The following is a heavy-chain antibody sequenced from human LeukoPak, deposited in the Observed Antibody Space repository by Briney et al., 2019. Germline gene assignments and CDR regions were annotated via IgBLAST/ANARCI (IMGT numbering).Heavy chain of an antibody. Sequence: PGRSLRLSCVGSGFTFSDYAMHWVRHAPGKGLEWVSGITWNSDGVDYADSVKGRFTISRDNAQNSLYLQMNSLRVEDTAFYYCAKDRALRLGFFDLWGRGTLVTVSS. CDR3: AKDRALRLGFFDL. J-gene: IGHJ2*01. V-gene: IGHV3-9*01. CDR2: ITWNSDGV. CDR1: GFTFSDYA.